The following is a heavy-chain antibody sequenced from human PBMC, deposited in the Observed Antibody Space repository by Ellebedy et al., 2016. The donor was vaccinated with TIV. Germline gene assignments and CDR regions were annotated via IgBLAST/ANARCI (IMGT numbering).Heavy chain of an antibody. CDR1: GGSIRTSIYY. J-gene: IGHJ4*02. Sequence: MPSETLSLTCTVSGGSIRTSIYYWGWIRQPPGKGLEWIGTMSYSGSTCYNPSLKSRVTISVDTSKNQFSLKLSSVTAADAAVYYCARDEYNISWFKYWGQGTLVTVSS. V-gene: IGHV4-39*07. CDR3: ARDEYNISWFKY. D-gene: IGHD6-13*01. CDR2: MSYSGST.